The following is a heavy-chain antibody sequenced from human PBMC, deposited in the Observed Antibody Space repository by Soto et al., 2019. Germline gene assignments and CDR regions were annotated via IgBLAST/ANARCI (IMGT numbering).Heavy chain of an antibody. D-gene: IGHD6-13*01. Sequence: ASVKVSCKASGYTFTSYGISWVRQAPGQGLEWMGWISAYNGNTNYAQKLQGRVTMTTDTSTSTAYMELRSLRSDDTAVYYCARISFGSSAITASNWFDPWGQGTLVTAPQ. CDR1: GYTFTSYG. J-gene: IGHJ5*02. CDR3: ARISFGSSAITASNWFDP. CDR2: ISAYNGNT. V-gene: IGHV1-18*01.